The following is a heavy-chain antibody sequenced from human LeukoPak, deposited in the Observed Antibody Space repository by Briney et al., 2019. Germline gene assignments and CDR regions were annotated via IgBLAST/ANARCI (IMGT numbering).Heavy chain of an antibody. V-gene: IGHV3-74*01. J-gene: IGHJ4*02. CDR3: ATMGGPTGVDDY. Sequence: DSVKGRFTISRDNAKNTLYLQMNSLRAEDTAVYYCATMGGPTGVDDYWGQGTLVTVSS. D-gene: IGHD3-10*01.